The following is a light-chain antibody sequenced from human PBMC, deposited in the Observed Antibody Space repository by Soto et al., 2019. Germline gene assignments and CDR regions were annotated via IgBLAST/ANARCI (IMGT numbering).Light chain of an antibody. V-gene: IGLV2-23*01. Sequence: QSAMTQPASLSLAPEQAITISCTGTSSDVGSYNLVSWYQQHPYKAPKLSSYEASKRPSGVSTRFSGSKSGNPDSLTISGLQAEDEADYSCCSYAGSLYVFGTGTKVTVL. J-gene: IGLJ1*01. CDR3: CSYAGSLYV. CDR1: SSDVGSYNL. CDR2: EAS.